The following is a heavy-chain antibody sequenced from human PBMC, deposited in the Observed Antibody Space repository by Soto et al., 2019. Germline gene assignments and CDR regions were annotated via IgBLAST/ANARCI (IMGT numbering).Heavy chain of an antibody. J-gene: IGHJ6*02. D-gene: IGHD6-13*01. CDR1: GFTFSSYS. V-gene: IGHV3-21*01. CDR3: ARDRLRGYFPYGMDV. Sequence: GGSLRLSCAASGFTFSSYSMNWVRQAPGKGPEWVSSISSSSSYIYYADSVKGRFTSSRDNAKNSLYLQMNSLRAEDTAVYYCARDRLRGYFPYGMDVWGQGTTVTVSS. CDR2: ISSSSSYI.